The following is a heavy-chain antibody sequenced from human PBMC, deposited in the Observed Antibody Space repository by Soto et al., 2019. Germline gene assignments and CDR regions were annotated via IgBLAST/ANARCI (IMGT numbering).Heavy chain of an antibody. V-gene: IGHV3-74*01. D-gene: IGHD3-22*01. Sequence: PGXSLRLSCAASAFTFKNHWLHWFRQGPVNGPLWVSRINGDGSFTSYADAVKGRFTISRDNAKNTLSLQMNSLRAEDTAVYYCAREIYDDYDSSGFDHWGQGTLVTVSS. CDR1: AFTFKNHW. CDR2: INGDGSFT. J-gene: IGHJ4*02. CDR3: AREIYDDYDSSGFDH.